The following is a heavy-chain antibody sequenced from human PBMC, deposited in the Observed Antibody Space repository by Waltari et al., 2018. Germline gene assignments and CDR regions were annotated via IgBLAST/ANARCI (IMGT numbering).Heavy chain of an antibody. Sequence: QVQLQESGPGLVKPSETLSLTCTVSGGSISSYYWSWIRQPPGKGLEWIGYIYYSGSTNYNPSLKSRVTISVDTSKNQFSLKLSSVTAADTAVYYCARDPRLGWFDPWGQGTLVTVSS. CDR1: GGSISSYY. V-gene: IGHV4-59*01. D-gene: IGHD2-21*01. CDR2: IYYSGST. J-gene: IGHJ5*02. CDR3: ARDPRLGWFDP.